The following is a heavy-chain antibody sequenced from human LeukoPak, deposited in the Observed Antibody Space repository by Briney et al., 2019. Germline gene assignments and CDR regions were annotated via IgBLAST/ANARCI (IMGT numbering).Heavy chain of an antibody. Sequence: SVKVSCKASGGTFSSYTISWVRQAPGQGLEWMGRIIPIFGTANYAQKFQGRVTITTDESTSTAYMELSSLRSEDTAVYYCARGRYYYDSSGYYYDYWGQGTLVTVSS. CDR1: GGTFSSYT. V-gene: IGHV1-69*05. D-gene: IGHD3-22*01. CDR2: IIPIFGTA. CDR3: ARGRYYYDSSGYYYDY. J-gene: IGHJ4*02.